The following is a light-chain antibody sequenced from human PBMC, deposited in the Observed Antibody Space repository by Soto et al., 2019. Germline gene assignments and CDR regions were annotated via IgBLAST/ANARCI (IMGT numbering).Light chain of an antibody. CDR2: DAS. Sequence: DLQMIQSPSSLSASVGDRVTITCQASQEISNYLNWYQQKPGKAPKLLIYDASNLERGVPSRFSGRGSGTDFTFTISSLQPEDFATYYCQQYDHLPRTFGQGTKVEIK. J-gene: IGKJ1*01. V-gene: IGKV1-33*01. CDR3: QQYDHLPRT. CDR1: QEISNY.